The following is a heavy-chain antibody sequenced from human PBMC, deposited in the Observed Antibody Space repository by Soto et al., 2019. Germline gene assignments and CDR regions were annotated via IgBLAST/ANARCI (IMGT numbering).Heavy chain of an antibody. V-gene: IGHV3-74*01. CDR1: GFTFSSYW. CDR3: AREEGSGCPGDY. J-gene: IGHJ4*02. Sequence: EVQLVESGGGLVQPGGSLRLSCAASGFTFSSYWMHWVRQAPGKGLVWVSGINSDGSSTSYADSVKGRFTISRDNAKNTLYLQMNSLRAEDTAVYYCAREEGSGCPGDYWGQGTLVTVSS. D-gene: IGHD6-19*01. CDR2: INSDGSST.